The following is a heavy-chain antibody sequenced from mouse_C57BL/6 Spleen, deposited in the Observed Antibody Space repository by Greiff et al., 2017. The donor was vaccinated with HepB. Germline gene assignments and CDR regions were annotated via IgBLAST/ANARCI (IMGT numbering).Heavy chain of an antibody. CDR2: IDPSDSYT. V-gene: IGHV1-69*01. D-gene: IGHD2-3*01. J-gene: IGHJ3*01. CDR1: GYTFTSYW. Sequence: VQLQQPGAELVMPGASVKLSCKASGYTFTSYWMHWVKQRPGQGLEWIGEIDPSDSYTNYNQKFKGKSTLTVDKSSSTAYMQLSSLTSEDSAVYYCARRADGYFFAYWGQGTLVTVSA. CDR3: ARRADGYFFAY.